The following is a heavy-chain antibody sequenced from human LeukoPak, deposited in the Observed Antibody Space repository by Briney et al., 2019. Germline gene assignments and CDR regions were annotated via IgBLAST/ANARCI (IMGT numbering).Heavy chain of an antibody. D-gene: IGHD6-13*01. CDR2: IKQDGSEK. CDR1: GFTYSRYW. J-gene: IGHJ4*02. Sequence: PGGSLTLSCAASGFTYSRYWMNWVRQAPGKGLEWVAHIKQDGSEKYYVDSVKGRFTVSRDNAKNSLFLQLNSLRADDTAVYYCARVGSIAATGTPDYWGQGTLVTVSS. CDR3: ARVGSIAATGTPDY. V-gene: IGHV3-7*02.